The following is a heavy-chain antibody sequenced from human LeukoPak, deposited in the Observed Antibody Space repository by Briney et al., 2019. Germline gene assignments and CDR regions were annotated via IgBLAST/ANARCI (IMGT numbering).Heavy chain of an antibody. V-gene: IGHV3-49*04. CDR1: GFTFGDYA. J-gene: IGHJ4*02. CDR3: TRARGSGWSGGY. D-gene: IGHD6-19*01. Sequence: GGSLRLSCTASGFTFGDYAMSWVRQAPGKGLEWVGFIRSKAYGGTTEYAASVKGRFTTSRDDSKSIAYLQMNSLKTEDTAVYYCTRARGSGWSGGYWGQGTLVTVSS. CDR2: IRSKAYGGTT.